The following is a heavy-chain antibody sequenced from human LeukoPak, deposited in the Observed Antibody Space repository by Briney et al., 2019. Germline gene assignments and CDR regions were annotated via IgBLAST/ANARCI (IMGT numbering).Heavy chain of an antibody. J-gene: IGHJ1*01. CDR3: ARLHGSGSYYLEYFQH. CDR2: IYPGDSDT. CDR1: GYSFTSYW. Sequence: GESLKISCKGSGYSFTSYWIGWVRQMPGKGLEWMGIIYPGDSDTRYSPSFQGQVTISADKSISTAYLQWSSLKASDTAMYYCARLHGSGSYYLEYFQHWGQGTLVTVSS. D-gene: IGHD3-10*01. V-gene: IGHV5-51*01.